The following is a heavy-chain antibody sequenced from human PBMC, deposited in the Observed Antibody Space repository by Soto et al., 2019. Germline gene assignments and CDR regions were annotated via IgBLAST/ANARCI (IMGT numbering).Heavy chain of an antibody. D-gene: IGHD2-15*01. Sequence: SETLSLTCAVYGGSFSGYYWSWIRQPPGKGLEWIGEINHSGSTNYNPSLKSRVTISVDTSKNQFSLKLSSVTAADTAVYYCARGGSTRYCSGGSCYAGAFDIWGQGTMVTVSS. V-gene: IGHV4-34*01. J-gene: IGHJ3*02. CDR1: GGSFSGYY. CDR2: INHSGST. CDR3: ARGGSTRYCSGGSCYAGAFDI.